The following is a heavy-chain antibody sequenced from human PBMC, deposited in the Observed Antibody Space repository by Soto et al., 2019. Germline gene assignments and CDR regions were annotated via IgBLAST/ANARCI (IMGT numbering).Heavy chain of an antibody. CDR3: ARPIAYYYGSGSYYKSLKVYYFDY. J-gene: IGHJ4*02. Sequence: PGESLKISCKGSGYSFTSYWIGWVRQMPGKGLEWMGIIYPGDSDTRYSPSFQGQVTISADKSISTAYLQWSSLKASDTAMYYCARPIAYYYGSGSYYKSLKVYYFDYWGQGTLVTVSS. CDR2: IYPGDSDT. D-gene: IGHD3-10*01. V-gene: IGHV5-51*01. CDR1: GYSFTSYW.